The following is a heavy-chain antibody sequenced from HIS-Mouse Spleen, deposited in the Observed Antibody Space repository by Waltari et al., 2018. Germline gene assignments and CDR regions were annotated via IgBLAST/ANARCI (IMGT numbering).Heavy chain of an antibody. V-gene: IGHV3-30-3*01. CDR1: GFTFSSYA. CDR3: ARVNGIAVAGTDAFDI. Sequence: QVQLVESGGGVVQPGRSLRLSCAASGFTFSSYAMHWVRQAPGKGVEGVEVMSYDGSNKYYADSVKGRFTISRDNSKNTLYLQMNSLRAEDTAVYYCARVNGIAVAGTDAFDIWGQGTMVTVSS. D-gene: IGHD6-19*01. J-gene: IGHJ3*02. CDR2: MSYDGSNK.